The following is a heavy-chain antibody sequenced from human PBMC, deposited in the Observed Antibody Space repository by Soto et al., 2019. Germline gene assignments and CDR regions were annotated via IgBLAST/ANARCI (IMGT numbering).Heavy chain of an antibody. D-gene: IGHD4-17*01. CDR2: ISGSGGST. J-gene: IGHJ4*02. V-gene: IGHV3-23*01. CDR1: GFTFSSYA. CDR3: AKDSHTVTTPHYDY. Sequence: GGSLRLSCAASGFTFSSYAMSWVRQAPGKGLEWVSAISGSGGSTYYADSVKGRFTISRDNSKNTLYLQMNSLRAEDTAVYYCAKDSHTVTTPHYDYWGQGTLVTAPQ.